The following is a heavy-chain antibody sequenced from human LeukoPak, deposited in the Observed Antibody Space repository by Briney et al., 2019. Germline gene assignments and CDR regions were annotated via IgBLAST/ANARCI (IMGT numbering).Heavy chain of an antibody. CDR2: IYSGGST. CDR3: ARDSGGYSSSWFDY. J-gene: IGHJ4*02. CDR1: GFTVSSNY. Sequence: GALRLSWAASGFTVSSNYMSWVRPAPGKGVGWGSVIYSGGSTYYADSVKGRFTISRDNSKNTLYLQMNSLRAEDTAVYYCARDSGGYSSSWFDYWGQGTLVTVSS. V-gene: IGHV3-66*01. D-gene: IGHD6-13*01.